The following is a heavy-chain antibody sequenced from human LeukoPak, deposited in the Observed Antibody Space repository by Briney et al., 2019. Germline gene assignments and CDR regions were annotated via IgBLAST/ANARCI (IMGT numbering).Heavy chain of an antibody. CDR2: ISSSGSTI. CDR1: GFTFSDYY. Sequence: GGSLRLSCAASGFTFSDYYMSWIRQAPGKGLEWASYISSSGSTIYYADSVKGRFTISRDNAKNSLYLQMNSLRAEDTAVYYCARDLRTGGWYARRYFQHWGQGTLVTVSS. V-gene: IGHV3-11*01. CDR3: ARDLRTGGWYARRYFQH. D-gene: IGHD6-19*01. J-gene: IGHJ1*01.